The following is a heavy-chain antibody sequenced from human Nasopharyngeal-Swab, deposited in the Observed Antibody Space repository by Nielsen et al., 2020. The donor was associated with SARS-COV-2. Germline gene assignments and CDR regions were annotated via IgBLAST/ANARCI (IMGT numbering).Heavy chain of an antibody. Sequence: WVRQAPGQRLEWMGWINAGNGNTKYSQKFQGRVTITRDTSASTAYMGLSSLRSEDTAVYYCARFSEYSSSTDRDYYGMDVWGQGTTVTVSS. CDR2: INAGNGNT. V-gene: IGHV1-3*01. J-gene: IGHJ6*02. CDR3: ARFSEYSSSTDRDYYGMDV. D-gene: IGHD6-6*01.